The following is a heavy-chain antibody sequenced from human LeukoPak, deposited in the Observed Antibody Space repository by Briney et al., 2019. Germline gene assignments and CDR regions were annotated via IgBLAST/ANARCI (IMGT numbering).Heavy chain of an antibody. J-gene: IGHJ4*02. CDR1: GFTFSSYS. CDR2: ISGGSSYI. D-gene: IGHD2-2*02. Sequence: GGSLRLSCAASGFTFSSYSMNWVRQAPGKGLEWVSSISGGSSYIYYADSVKGRFTISRDNAKSSLYLQMNSLRAEDTAVYYCARLIVVVPTPTPPVCHSADYWGQGTLVTVSS. V-gene: IGHV3-21*01. CDR3: ARLIVVVPTPTPPVCHSADY.